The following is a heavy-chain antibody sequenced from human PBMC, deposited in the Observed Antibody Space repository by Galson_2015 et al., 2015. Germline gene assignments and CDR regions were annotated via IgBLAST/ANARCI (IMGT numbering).Heavy chain of an antibody. CDR2: INPNSGGT. Sequence: SVKVSCKASGDTFTGYYMHWVRQAPGQGLEWMGRINPNSGGTNYAQKFQGGVTMTRDTSISTAYMELSRLRSDDTAVYYCALSYYYDSSGYFPDYYGMGVWGQGTTVTASS. J-gene: IGHJ6*02. D-gene: IGHD3-22*01. V-gene: IGHV1-2*06. CDR1: GDTFTGYY. CDR3: ALSYYYDSSGYFPDYYGMGV.